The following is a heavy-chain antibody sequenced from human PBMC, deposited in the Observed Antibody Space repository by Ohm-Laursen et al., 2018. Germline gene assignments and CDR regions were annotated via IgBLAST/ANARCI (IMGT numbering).Heavy chain of an antibody. V-gene: IGHV4-34*01. CDR2: INHSGSV. D-gene: IGHD3-10*01. Sequence: TLSLTCVVYGGSFSDYYWTWIRQSPGKGLEWIGEINHSGSVNYNPSLKSRVTTSIDTSKNQFSLRLNSVTAADTAVYYCARGPGDSGSYYGGVFDYWGQGSLVTVSS. CDR3: ARGPGDSGSYYGGVFDY. J-gene: IGHJ4*02. CDR1: GGSFSDYY.